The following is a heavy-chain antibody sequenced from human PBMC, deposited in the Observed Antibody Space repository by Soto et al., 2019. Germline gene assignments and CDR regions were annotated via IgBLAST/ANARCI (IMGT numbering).Heavy chain of an antibody. V-gene: IGHV3-23*01. D-gene: IGHD3-3*01. Sequence: EVQLLESGGGLVQPGGSLRLSCAASGFTFSSYAMSWVRQAPGKGLEWVSAISGSGGSTYYADSVKGRFTISRDNSKNTLYLQMNSLRAEDTAVYYCAKVTWGDQEILEWWTFDYWGQGTLVTVSS. CDR3: AKVTWGDQEILEWWTFDY. CDR1: GFTFSSYA. CDR2: ISGSGGST. J-gene: IGHJ4*02.